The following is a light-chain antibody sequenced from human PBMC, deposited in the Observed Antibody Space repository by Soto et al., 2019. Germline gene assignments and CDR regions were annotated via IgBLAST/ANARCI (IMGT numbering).Light chain of an antibody. CDR2: DVT. Sequence: QSALTQPASVSGSPGQSITISCTVTSSDVGGYNHVYWYQQHPGKAPKLMLYDVTDRPSGVSNRFSGSKSGNTASLAISGLQAEDDADYYCSSYTSTNTLVFGGGTKLTVL. J-gene: IGLJ2*01. V-gene: IGLV2-14*03. CDR3: SSYTSTNTLV. CDR1: SSDVGGYNH.